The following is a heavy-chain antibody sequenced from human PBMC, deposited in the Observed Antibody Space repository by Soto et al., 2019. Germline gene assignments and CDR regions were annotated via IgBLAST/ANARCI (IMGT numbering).Heavy chain of an antibody. J-gene: IGHJ4*02. CDR3: AEDLVATVY. CDR2: INHSGST. CDR1: GVSFSGYY. Sequence: QVQLQQWGAGLLKPSETLSLTCAVYGVSFSGYYWSWIRQPPGKGLEWIGEINHSGSTNYNPSLKSRVTISVDTSKNQFSLKLSSVTAADTAVYYCAEDLVATVYWGQGTLVTVSS. V-gene: IGHV4-34*01. D-gene: IGHD5-12*01.